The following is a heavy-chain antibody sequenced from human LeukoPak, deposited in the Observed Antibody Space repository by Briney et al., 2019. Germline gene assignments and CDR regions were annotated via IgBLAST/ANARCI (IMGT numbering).Heavy chain of an antibody. CDR3: ARVGVVVADYYYYYYMDV. CDR1: GYTFTSYA. D-gene: IGHD2-15*01. Sequence: ASVKVSCKASGYTFTSYAMNWVRQAPGQGLEWMGWINTNTGNPTYAQGFTGRFVFSLDTSVSTAYLQISSLKAEDTAVYYCARVGVVVADYYYYYYMDVWGKGTTVTVSS. J-gene: IGHJ6*03. V-gene: IGHV7-4-1*02. CDR2: INTNTGNP.